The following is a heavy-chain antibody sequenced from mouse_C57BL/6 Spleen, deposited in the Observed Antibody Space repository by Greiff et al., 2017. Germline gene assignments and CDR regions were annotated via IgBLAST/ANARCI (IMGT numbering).Heavy chain of an antibody. J-gene: IGHJ4*01. V-gene: IGHV3-6*01. D-gene: IGHD1-3*01. Sequence: EVKLVESGPGLVKPSQSLSLTCSVTGYSITSGYYWNWIRQFPGNKLEWMGYISYDGSNNYNPSLKNRISITRDTSKNQFFLKLNSVTTEDTATYYCARGVKDAMDYWGQGTSVTVSS. CDR1: GYSITSGYY. CDR2: ISYDGSN. CDR3: ARGVKDAMDY.